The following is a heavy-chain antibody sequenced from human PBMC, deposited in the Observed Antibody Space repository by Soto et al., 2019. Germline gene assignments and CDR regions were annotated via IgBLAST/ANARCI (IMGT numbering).Heavy chain of an antibody. CDR2: INHSGST. D-gene: IGHD3-3*01. Sequence: QVQLQQWGAGLLKPSETLSLTCAVYGGSFSGYYWSWIRQPPGKGPEWIGEINHSGSTNYNLSLKSLVTISVDTSKNQFSLKLSSVTAADTAVYYGARGSTIYLYGMDVWCQGTTVTVS. V-gene: IGHV4-34*01. CDR1: GGSFSGYY. CDR3: ARGSTIYLYGMDV. J-gene: IGHJ6*02.